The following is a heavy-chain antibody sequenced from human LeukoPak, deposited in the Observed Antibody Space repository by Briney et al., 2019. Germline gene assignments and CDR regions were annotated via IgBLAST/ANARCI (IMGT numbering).Heavy chain of an antibody. Sequence: GGSLRLSCAASGFTFSSYAMHWVRQAPGKGLEWVAVISYDGSNKYYADSVKGRFTISRDNSKNTLYLQMNSLRAEDTAVYYCAKGTYGGNPPYYFDYWGQGALVTVSS. CDR1: GFTFSSYA. V-gene: IGHV3-30*04. CDR3: AKGTYGGNPPYYFDY. J-gene: IGHJ4*02. D-gene: IGHD4-23*01. CDR2: ISYDGSNK.